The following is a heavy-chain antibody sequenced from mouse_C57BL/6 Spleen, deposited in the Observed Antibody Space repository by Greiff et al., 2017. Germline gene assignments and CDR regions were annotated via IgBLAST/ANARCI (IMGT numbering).Heavy chain of an antibody. CDR3: APFYYYGSSYFAY. J-gene: IGHJ3*01. D-gene: IGHD1-1*01. Sequence: QVQLKQSGPELVKPGASVKISCKASGYAFSSSWMNWVKQRPGKGLEWIGRIYPGDGDTNYNGKFKGKATLTADKSSSTAYMQLSSLTSEDSAVYFCAPFYYYGSSYFAYWGQGTLVTVSA. CDR2: IYPGDGDT. CDR1: GYAFSSSW. V-gene: IGHV1-82*01.